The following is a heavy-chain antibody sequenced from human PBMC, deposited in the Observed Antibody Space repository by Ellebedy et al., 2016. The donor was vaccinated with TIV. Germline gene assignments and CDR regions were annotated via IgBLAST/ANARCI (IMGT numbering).Heavy chain of an antibody. Sequence: SQTLSLTCAISGDNVSSNCAAWNWIRQSPSRGLEWLGRTYYMSKWYNDYALSVTARMTISPDTSTNQFSLQLSPVTPGDTAIYYCARSPIATRLIDFWGQGTLVSVSS. CDR3: ARSPIATRLIDF. CDR2: TYYMSKWYN. J-gene: IGHJ4*02. CDR1: GDNVSSNCAA. D-gene: IGHD6-6*01. V-gene: IGHV6-1*01.